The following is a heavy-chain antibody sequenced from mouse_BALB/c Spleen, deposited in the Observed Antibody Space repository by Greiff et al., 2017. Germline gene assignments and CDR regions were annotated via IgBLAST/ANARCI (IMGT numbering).Heavy chain of an antibody. J-gene: IGHJ4*01. V-gene: IGHV3-8*02. Sequence: EVKLMESGPSLVKPSQTLSLTCSVTGDSITSGYWNWIRKFPGNKLEYMGYISYSGSTYYNPSLKSRISITRDTSKNQYYLQLNSVTTEDTATYYCARYPDGYYDAMDYWGQGTSVTVAS. CDR2: ISYSGST. D-gene: IGHD2-3*01. CDR3: ARYPDGYYDAMDY. CDR1: GDSITSGY.